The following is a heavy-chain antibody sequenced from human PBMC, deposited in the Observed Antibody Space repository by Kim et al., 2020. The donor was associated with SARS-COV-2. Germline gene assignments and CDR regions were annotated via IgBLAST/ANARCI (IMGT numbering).Heavy chain of an antibody. J-gene: IGHJ4*02. CDR3: ATLIVVLPVAIFTS. CDR1: GYALKELS. V-gene: IGHV1-24*01. Sequence: ASVKVSCKVSGYALKELSIHWVRQAPGKGLGWMGGFDPEEGETIFAQKFQGRVTLTEDTPTDTAYMEVSGLRSEDTAVYYCATLIVVLPVAIFTSWGQGTLVTVSS. CDR2: FDPEEGET. D-gene: IGHD2-2*01.